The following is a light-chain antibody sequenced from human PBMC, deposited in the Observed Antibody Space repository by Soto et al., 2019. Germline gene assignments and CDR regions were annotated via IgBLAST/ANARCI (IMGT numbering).Light chain of an antibody. CDR1: SSNIGNYD. Sequence: QSVLTQPPSVSAAPGQTVTISCSGSSSNIGNYDVSWYQQFPGTAPKLLTYDNSKRPSGIPDRFSGSKSGTSSTLGITGLQTGDEADYYCGTWDSSLRAVVFGGGTKLTVL. CDR2: DNS. V-gene: IGLV1-51*01. J-gene: IGLJ2*01. CDR3: GTWDSSLRAVV.